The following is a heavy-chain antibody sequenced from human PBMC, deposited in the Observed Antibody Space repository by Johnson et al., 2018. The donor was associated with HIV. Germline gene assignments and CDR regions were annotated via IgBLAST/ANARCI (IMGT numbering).Heavy chain of an antibody. CDR2: ISSSRSTI. D-gene: IGHD4-23*01. Sequence: QVQLVESGGGVVQPGRSLRLSCAASGFMFSDYYMSWIRQAPGKGLEWVSYISSSRSTIYYADSVKGRFTISRDNAKNSLYLQMNRLRAEDTAVYYCVRGLGYVFYRCNSNALDIWGQGTMVTVSS. V-gene: IGHV3-11*04. CDR3: VRGLGYVFYRCNSNALDI. J-gene: IGHJ3*02. CDR1: GFMFSDYY.